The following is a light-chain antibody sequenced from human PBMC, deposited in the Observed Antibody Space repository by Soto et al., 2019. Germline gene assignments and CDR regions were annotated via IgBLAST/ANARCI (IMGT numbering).Light chain of an antibody. J-gene: IGLJ2*01. CDR3: TSYTSGSTPVV. CDR2: EVT. V-gene: IGLV2-14*01. Sequence: QSVLTQPASVSGSPGQSITISCAGTSSDIGAYNYVSWYQQHPGKAPKLMIYEVTYRPSGVSSRFSGSKSSNTASLTISGLKAEDEANYYCTSYTSGSTPVVFGGGTKLTVL. CDR1: SSDIGAYNY.